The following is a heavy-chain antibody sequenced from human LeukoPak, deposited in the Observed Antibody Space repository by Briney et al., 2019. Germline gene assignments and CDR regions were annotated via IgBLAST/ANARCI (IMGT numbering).Heavy chain of an antibody. CDR3: ARDQDSGFDY. CDR1: GGSISRSQYY. Sequence: SETLSLTCTVSGGSISRSQYYWGWIRQPPGKGLEWIGTIYYSGNTFYNPSLKSRLTISVDTSKNQFSLKLSSVTAADTAVYYCARDQDSGFDYWGQGTLVTVSS. CDR2: IYYSGNT. D-gene: IGHD3-10*01. J-gene: IGHJ4*02. V-gene: IGHV4-39*07.